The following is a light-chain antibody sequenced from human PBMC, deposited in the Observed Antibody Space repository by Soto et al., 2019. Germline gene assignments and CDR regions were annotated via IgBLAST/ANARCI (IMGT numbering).Light chain of an antibody. J-gene: IGKJ1*01. CDR1: QSISSW. CDR2: RAS. V-gene: IGKV1-5*03. Sequence: DIQMTQSPSTLSASVGDRVTITCRASQSISSWLAWYQQKPGKAPKLLIYRASSLKNGVPSRFSGSGSGTEFTLTISSLQPDDFATYYCQQYNSYWTFGQGTKVDIK. CDR3: QQYNSYWT.